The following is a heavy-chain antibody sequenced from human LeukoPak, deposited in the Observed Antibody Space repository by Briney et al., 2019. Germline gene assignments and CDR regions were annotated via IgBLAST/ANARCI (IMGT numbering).Heavy chain of an antibody. D-gene: IGHD1-1*01. J-gene: IGHJ4*02. CDR1: GFTFSSYW. V-gene: IGHV3-74*01. CDR3: AKHAGTTRQTKDY. CDR2: INSDGSST. Sequence: GGSLRLSCAASGFTFSSYWMHWVRQAPGKGLVWVSHINSDGSSTNYADSVKGRFTISRDNAKNTLYLQMNSLRAEDTAVYYCAKHAGTTRQTKDYWGQGTLVTVSS.